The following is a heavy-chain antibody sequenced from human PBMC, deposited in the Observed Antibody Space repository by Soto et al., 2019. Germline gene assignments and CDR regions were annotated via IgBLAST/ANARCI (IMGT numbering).Heavy chain of an antibody. J-gene: IGHJ6*03. V-gene: IGHV3-23*01. CDR2: LSAGGGNT. Sequence: EVHLLESGGGLVQPGGSLRLSCAASGFSFIIYAMKWVRQAPGKGLGCVSPLSAGGGNTYYADSVKGRFTISRDNPKNTLYLQMNSLRADDTAVYYCAKAPTYDYYYYMDVWGKGTTVTVSS. CDR3: AKAPTYDYYYYMDV. CDR1: GFSFIIYA.